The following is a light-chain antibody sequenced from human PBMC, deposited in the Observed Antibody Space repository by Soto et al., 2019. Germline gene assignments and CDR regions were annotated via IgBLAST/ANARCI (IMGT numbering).Light chain of an antibody. J-gene: IGKJ1*01. CDR2: GAS. V-gene: IGKV3-20*01. CDR3: QQYGSSPQT. Sequence: IVLPHSPGTLSLSPGERATLSCRASQSVSSSYLAWYQQKPGQAPRLLIYGASSRATGIPDRFSGSGSGTDFALTISRLEPEDFAVYYCQQYGSSPQTFGQGAKVDIK. CDR1: QSVSSSY.